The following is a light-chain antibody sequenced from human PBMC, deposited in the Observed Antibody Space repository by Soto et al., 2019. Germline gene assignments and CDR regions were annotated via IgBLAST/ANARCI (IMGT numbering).Light chain of an antibody. Sequence: IVLMQSPGTLSLSPGERATLSCRASQCVTYNYLAWYQRKPGQAPRLLMYDASTRATAIPDRFSGSGSGTDFTLTTTSLEPEDFAVYYCQQYGSSPYAFGQGTKLEIK. V-gene: IGKV3-20*01. J-gene: IGKJ2*01. CDR1: QCVTYNY. CDR2: DAS. CDR3: QQYGSSPYA.